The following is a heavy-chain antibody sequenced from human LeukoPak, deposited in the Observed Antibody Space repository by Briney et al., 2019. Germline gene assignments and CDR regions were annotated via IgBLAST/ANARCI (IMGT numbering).Heavy chain of an antibody. J-gene: IGHJ2*01. V-gene: IGHV4-4*07. CDR2: IYPSGTT. Sequence: PSETLSLTCTVSGGSIISYYWSWIRQPAGKGLEWIGRIYPSGTTNYNPSLKSRVTMSLGTSRNQFSLKLSSVTAADTAVYYCARDRSAEYFDLWGRGTLVTVSS. D-gene: IGHD2-15*01. CDR3: ARDRSAEYFDL. CDR1: GGSIISYY.